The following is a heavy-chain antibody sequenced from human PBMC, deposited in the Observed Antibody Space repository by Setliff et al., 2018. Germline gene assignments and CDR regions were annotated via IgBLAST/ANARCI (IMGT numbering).Heavy chain of an antibody. CDR3: ARDKAKWLVFNRWFDP. D-gene: IGHD6-19*01. CDR1: GYTFTSYG. J-gene: IGHJ5*02. Sequence: ASVKVSCKASGYTFTSYGISWVRQAPGQGLEWMGWISAYNANTNYAQKRQGRVTMTTDTSTSTAYMELRSLRSDDTAVYYCARDKAKWLVFNRWFDPWGQGTLVTVSS. CDR2: ISAYNANT. V-gene: IGHV1-18*01.